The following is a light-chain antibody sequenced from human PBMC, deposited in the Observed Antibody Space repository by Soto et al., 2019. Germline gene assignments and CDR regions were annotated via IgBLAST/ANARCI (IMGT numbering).Light chain of an antibody. CDR1: SPNIGSNT. Sequence: QSVLTQPPSASGTPGRRVTTSCSGSSPNIGSNTVNWYQQLPGTAPKLLIYSNNQRPSGVPDRFSGSKSGTSASLAISGLQSEDEADYYCAAWDDSLNGVVFGGGTKLTVL. CDR3: AAWDDSLNGVV. J-gene: IGLJ2*01. V-gene: IGLV1-44*01. CDR2: SNN.